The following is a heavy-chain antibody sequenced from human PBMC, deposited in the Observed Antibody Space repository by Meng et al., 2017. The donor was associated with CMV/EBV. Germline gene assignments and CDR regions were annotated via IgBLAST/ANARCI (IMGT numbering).Heavy chain of an antibody. CDR1: GGTFSSYA. D-gene: IGHD3-22*01. Sequence: SVKVSCKASGGTFSSYAISWVRQAPGQGLEWMGGIIPIFGTANYAQKFQGRVTITTDESTSTAYMELSSLRSEDTAVYYCARGGFRNYYDSSGYTKGAFDIWGQGTMVTVSS. CDR2: IIPIFGTA. J-gene: IGHJ3*02. V-gene: IGHV1-69*05. CDR3: ARGGFRNYYDSSGYTKGAFDI.